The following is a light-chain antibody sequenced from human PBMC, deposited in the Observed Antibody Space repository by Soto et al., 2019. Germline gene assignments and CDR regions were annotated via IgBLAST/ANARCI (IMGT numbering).Light chain of an antibody. J-gene: IGLJ2*01. CDR3: CSYAGSSTDVV. Sequence: QSALTQPASVSGSPGQSITISCTGTSSDVGSYNLVSWYQQHPGKAPKLMIYECSKRPSGVSNRFSGSKSGNTAALTISGLQAEDEADYYCCSYAGSSTDVVFGGGTQLTVL. CDR2: ECS. V-gene: IGLV2-23*01. CDR1: SSDVGSYNL.